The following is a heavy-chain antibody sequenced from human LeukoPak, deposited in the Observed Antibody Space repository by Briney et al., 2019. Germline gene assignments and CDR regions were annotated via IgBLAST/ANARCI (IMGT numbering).Heavy chain of an antibody. J-gene: IGHJ6*04. CDR3: AELGITMIGGV. Sequence: LSLTCTVSGGSISSSSYYWGWIRQPPGKGLEWVSYISSGGGTRSYADSVKGRFTISRDNAKNSLYLQMNSLRAEDTAVYYCAELGITMIGGVWGKGTTVTISS. V-gene: IGHV3-11*04. CDR1: GGSISSSSYY. D-gene: IGHD3-10*02. CDR2: ISSGGGTR.